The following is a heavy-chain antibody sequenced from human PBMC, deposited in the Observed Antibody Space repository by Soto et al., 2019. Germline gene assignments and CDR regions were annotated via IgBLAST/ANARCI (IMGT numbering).Heavy chain of an antibody. CDR2: TYYSRNT. CDR1: GGSIDSSAFY. CDR3: ARNGHWAPLDD. Sequence: QLQLQESGPGLVKPSETLSLTCSVSGGSIDSSAFYCVWLRQPPGEGLEWIGSTYYSRNTYYNSSLRIRVPLCVHTSTIPFPLRRSSVTAADTAVYYCARNGHWAPLDDWGQGALVTVSS. J-gene: IGHJ4*02. D-gene: IGHD2-8*01. V-gene: IGHV4-39*01.